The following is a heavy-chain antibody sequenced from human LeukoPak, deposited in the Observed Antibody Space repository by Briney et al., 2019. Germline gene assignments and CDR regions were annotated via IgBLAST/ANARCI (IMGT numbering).Heavy chain of an antibody. CDR3: VKAVVIDHYYFYMDV. J-gene: IGHJ6*03. V-gene: IGHV3-9*03. D-gene: IGHD3-22*01. CDR2: ISYNGGNI. Sequence: GGSLRLSCAASGFTFDDYAMHWVRQAPGKGLEWVSGISYNGGNIEYADSVKGRFTISRNNAKNSLYLQMNSLRAEDMAMYYCVKAVVIDHYYFYMDVWGKGTTVTISS. CDR1: GFTFDDYA.